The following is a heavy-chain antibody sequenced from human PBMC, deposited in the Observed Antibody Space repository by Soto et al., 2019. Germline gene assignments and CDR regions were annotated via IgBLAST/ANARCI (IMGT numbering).Heavy chain of an antibody. CDR3: ARSYCGGHCPNKWFDP. J-gene: IGHJ5*02. CDR1: GYILRSYY. V-gene: IGHV1-46*01. CDR2: INPSGGST. D-gene: IGHD2-21*02. Sequence: ASVKRAWKAAGYILRSYYMHWVRQAPGQGLEWMGIINPSGGSTTYAQKFQGRVTMTRDTSTSTVYMELSSLTSEDTAMYYCARSYCGGHCPNKWFDPWG.